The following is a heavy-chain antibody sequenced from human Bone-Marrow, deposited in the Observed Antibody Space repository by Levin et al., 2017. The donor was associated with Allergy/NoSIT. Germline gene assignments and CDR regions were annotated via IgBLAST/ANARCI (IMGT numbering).Heavy chain of an antibody. CDR2: ISSSADTK. V-gene: IGHV3-48*03. Sequence: GGSLRLSCAASGFTFSRHEMNWVRQFPGKGLEWVSYISSSADTKHYADSVKGRFTISRDNAKNTLYLQMNSLRVEDTAVYYCARDMAYWGQGTLVTVSS. CDR1: GFTFSRHE. J-gene: IGHJ4*02. D-gene: IGHD3-10*01. CDR3: ARDMAY.